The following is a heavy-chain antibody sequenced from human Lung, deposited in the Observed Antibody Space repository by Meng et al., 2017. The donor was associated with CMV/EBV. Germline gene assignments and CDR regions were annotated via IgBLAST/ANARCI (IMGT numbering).Heavy chain of an antibody. CDR2: IKEDGSEK. J-gene: IGHJ4*02. V-gene: IGHV3-7*02. CDR3: RDGHYSGR. Sequence: QLVGSGGGLVQPGGSLRLPCKVSGLRFSRFWMSWVRQAPGKGLEWVANIKEDGSEKYYVDSVKGRFTISRDNAKNSLYLQMNSLRVEDTAVYYCRDGHYSGRWGQGTLVTVSS. CDR1: GLRFSRFW. D-gene: IGHD2-8*01.